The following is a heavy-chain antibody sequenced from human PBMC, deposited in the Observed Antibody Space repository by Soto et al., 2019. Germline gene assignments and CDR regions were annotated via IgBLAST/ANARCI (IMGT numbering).Heavy chain of an antibody. Sequence: SETLSLTCTVSGGSISSSDYYWSWLRQPPGKGLEWIGYIYYSGSTYYNPSLKSRVTISVDTSKNQFSLKLSSVTAADTAVYYCARGRADYDFWSGTPWGQGTVVTVAS. CDR3: ARGRADYDFWSGTP. CDR2: IYYSGST. D-gene: IGHD3-3*01. J-gene: IGHJ5*02. V-gene: IGHV4-30-4*01. CDR1: GGSISSSDYY.